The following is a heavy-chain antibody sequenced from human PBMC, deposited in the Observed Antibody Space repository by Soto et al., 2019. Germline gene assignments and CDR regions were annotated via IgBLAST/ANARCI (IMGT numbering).Heavy chain of an antibody. CDR3: AREAPDVDSSGYYYPRLPLGY. CDR1: GGSISSGDYY. J-gene: IGHJ4*02. D-gene: IGHD3-22*01. V-gene: IGHV4-30-4*01. Sequence: QVQLQESGPGLVKPSQTLSLTCTVSGGSISSGDYYWSWIRQPPGKGLEWIGYIYYSGSTYYNPSLKSRVTISVDTSKNQLSLKLSSVTAADTAVYYCAREAPDVDSSGYYYPRLPLGYWGQGTLVTVSS. CDR2: IYYSGST.